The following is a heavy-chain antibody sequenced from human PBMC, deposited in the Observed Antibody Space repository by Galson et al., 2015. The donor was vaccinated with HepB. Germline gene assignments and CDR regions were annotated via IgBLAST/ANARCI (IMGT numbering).Heavy chain of an antibody. CDR1: GFTFTSYW. V-gene: IGHV3-7*01. Sequence: SLRLSCAASGFTFTSYWMFWVRQAPGKGLEWVATIKQDGRDKYYVDSVKGRFTISRDNAKRSLYLQMNSLRAEDTAVYYCARGGTAARLSHWGPGTLVTVSS. CDR3: ARGGTAARLSH. CDR2: IKQDGRDK. J-gene: IGHJ4*02. D-gene: IGHD2-21*02.